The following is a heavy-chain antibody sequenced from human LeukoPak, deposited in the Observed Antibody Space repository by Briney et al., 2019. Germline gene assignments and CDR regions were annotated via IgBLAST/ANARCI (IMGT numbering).Heavy chain of an antibody. J-gene: IGHJ4*02. D-gene: IGHD1-26*01. V-gene: IGHV3-48*02. CDR1: GFTFSSYT. CDR3: ASSGSYRFDY. CDR2: ITASGTAM. Sequence: GGSLRLSCATSGFTFSSYTMNWVRQAPGKGLEWVSHITASGTAMFYADSVKGRFTISRDNAKNSLYLQMNSLRDEDTAVYYCASSGSYRFDYWGQGTLVTVSS.